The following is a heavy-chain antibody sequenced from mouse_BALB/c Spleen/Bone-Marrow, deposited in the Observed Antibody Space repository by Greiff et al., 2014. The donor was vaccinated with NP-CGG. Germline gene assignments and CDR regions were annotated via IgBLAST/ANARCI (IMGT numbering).Heavy chain of an antibody. V-gene: IGHV1-74*01. CDR2: IHPSDSET. CDR3: ARFGNYEGFAY. J-gene: IGHJ3*01. CDR1: DYSFTNYW. D-gene: IGHD2-1*01. Sequence: QVHVKQSGAELVRPGASVKLSCKASDYSFTNYWMNWVKQRPGQGLEWIGMIHPSDSETRLNQKFKDKATLTVDKSSSTAYMQLSSPTSEDSAVYYCARFGNYEGFAYWGQGTLVTVSA.